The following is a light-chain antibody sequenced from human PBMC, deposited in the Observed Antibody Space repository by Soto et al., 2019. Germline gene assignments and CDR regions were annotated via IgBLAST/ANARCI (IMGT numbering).Light chain of an antibody. CDR1: QDIKNY. CDR3: QQYYHLPPLS. J-gene: IGKJ4*01. Sequence: DIQMTQSPSSLSASVGDRVTITCQASQDIKNYLNWYQQKPGKAPNLLIYDASNLKTGVPSRFSGGGSGTHFTFTISSLQPEDVATYYCQQYYHLPPLSFGGGTKVEIK. V-gene: IGKV1-33*01. CDR2: DAS.